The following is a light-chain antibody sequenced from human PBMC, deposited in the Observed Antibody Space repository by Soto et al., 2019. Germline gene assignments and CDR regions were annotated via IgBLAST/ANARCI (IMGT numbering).Light chain of an antibody. V-gene: IGLV2-11*01. CDR3: CSYAGSYNLGV. CDR2: DVT. J-gene: IGLJ3*02. CDR1: SSDVGGYDF. Sequence: QSALTQPRSVSGSPGQSVTISCTGTSSDVGGYDFVSWYQQHPGKAPKLTIYDVTKRPSWVPDRFSGAKSDNSASLTISGLRAEDEADYYCCSYAGSYNLGVFGGGTKLTVL.